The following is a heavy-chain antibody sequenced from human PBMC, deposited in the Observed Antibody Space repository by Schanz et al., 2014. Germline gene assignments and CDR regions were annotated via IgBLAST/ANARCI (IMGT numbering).Heavy chain of an antibody. D-gene: IGHD3-9*01. J-gene: IGHJ3*01. CDR3: PRSRYFDWPLEC. CDR1: GGSISSGGYS. Sequence: QLQLQESGSGLVKPSQTLSLTCAVSGGSISSGGYSWGWVRQPTGKGLEWIGIIYPSGSTYYNPSLKSRVSIPPDRSKNHFSLRLNSVTAADTAIYFWPRSRYFDWPLECWGQGIMGSVSS. CDR2: IYPSGST. V-gene: IGHV4-30-2*01.